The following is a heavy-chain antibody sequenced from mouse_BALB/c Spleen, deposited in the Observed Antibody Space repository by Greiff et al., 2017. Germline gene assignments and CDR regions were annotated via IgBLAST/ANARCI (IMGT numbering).Heavy chain of an antibody. D-gene: IGHD4-1*01. CDR3: ARETGTSYYFDY. CDR2: IDPSDSET. Sequence: QVQLQQSGPELVKPGALVKISCKASGYSFTSYWMHWVKQRPGQGLEWIGMIDPSDSETRLNQKFKDKATLTVDKSSSTAYMQLSSPTSEDSAVYYCARETGTSYYFDYWGQGTTLTVSS. J-gene: IGHJ2*01. CDR1: GYSFTSYW. V-gene: IGHV1S127*01.